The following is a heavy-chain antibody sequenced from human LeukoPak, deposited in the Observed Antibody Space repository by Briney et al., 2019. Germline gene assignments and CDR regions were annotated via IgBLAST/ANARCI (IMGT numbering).Heavy chain of an antibody. Sequence: SETLSLTCTVSGGSISSSSYYWGWIRQPPGKGLEWIGYIYHSGSTYYNPSLKSRVTISVDRSKNQFSLKLSSVTAADTAVYYCARVPLAYCGGDCYSEVGLFDPWGQGTLVTVSS. CDR2: IYHSGST. D-gene: IGHD2-21*02. CDR3: ARVPLAYCGGDCYSEVGLFDP. CDR1: GGSISSSSYY. J-gene: IGHJ5*02. V-gene: IGHV4-30-2*01.